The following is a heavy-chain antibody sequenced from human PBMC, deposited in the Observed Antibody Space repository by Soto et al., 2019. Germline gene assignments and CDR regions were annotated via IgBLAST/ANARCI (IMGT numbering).Heavy chain of an antibody. V-gene: IGHV4-31*03. J-gene: IGHJ4*02. CDR3: ALIRRFRVDY. Sequence: SETLSLTCTVSGGSISSGGYYWSWIRQHPGKGLEWIGEINHSGSTNYNPSLKSRVTISVDTSKNQFSLKLSSVTAADTAVYYCALIRRFRVDYWGQGTLVTVSS. CDR2: INHSGST. D-gene: IGHD3-10*01. CDR1: GGSISSGGYY.